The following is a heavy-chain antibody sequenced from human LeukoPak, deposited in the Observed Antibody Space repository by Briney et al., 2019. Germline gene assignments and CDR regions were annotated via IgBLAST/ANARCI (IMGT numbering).Heavy chain of an antibody. J-gene: IGHJ5*02. CDR2: IYTSGST. V-gene: IGHV4-61*02. Sequence: PSQTLSLTCTVSGGSISSGSYYWSWIRQPAGKGLEWIGRIYTSGSTNYNPSLKSRVTISVDTSKNQFSLKLSSVTAADTAVYYCARDKSLLVSGSYYIGTTWFDPWGQGTLVTVSS. D-gene: IGHD3-10*01. CDR3: ARDKSLLVSGSYYIGTTWFDP. CDR1: GGSISSGSYY.